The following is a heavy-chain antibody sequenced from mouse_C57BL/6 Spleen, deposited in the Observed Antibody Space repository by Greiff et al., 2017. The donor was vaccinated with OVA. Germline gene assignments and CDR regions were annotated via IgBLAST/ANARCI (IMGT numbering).Heavy chain of an antibody. CDR3: ARKNYCGNNPDY. J-gene: IGHJ2*01. CDR2: IGPGSGRT. Sequence: QVQLMESGAELVKPGASVKISCKASGFTFTDYYINWVQQRPGQGLEWIGKIGPGSGRTYYNEKFKGKATLTADKSCNTTYMQLSSLTSEESAIYFCARKNYCGNNPDYWGQGTTLTVSS. V-gene: IGHV1-77*01. CDR1: GFTFTDYY. D-gene: IGHD1-1*01.